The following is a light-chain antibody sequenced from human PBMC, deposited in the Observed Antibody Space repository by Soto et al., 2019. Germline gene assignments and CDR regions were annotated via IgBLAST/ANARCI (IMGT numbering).Light chain of an antibody. CDR1: SSGIGDYNY. J-gene: IGLJ3*02. Sequence: QSALTQPASVSGSPGQSIAISCTGTSSGIGDYNYVSWYQQHPGKAPKLMIYEVSNRPSGVSYRFSGSKSGNTASLTISGLQADDEADYYCSSFTSSSTLVFGGGTKLTVL. CDR2: EVS. CDR3: SSFTSSSTLV. V-gene: IGLV2-14*01.